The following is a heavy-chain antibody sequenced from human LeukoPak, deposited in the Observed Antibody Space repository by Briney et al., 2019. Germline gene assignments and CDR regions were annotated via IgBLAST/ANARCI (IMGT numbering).Heavy chain of an antibody. V-gene: IGHV4-59*01. CDR3: ARDRASDY. Sequence: PSETLSLTCTVSGGSISSYYWSWIRKPPGKGLEWIGYIYYSWSTNYNPSLKSRVPISVDTSKNQFSLKLSSVTAADTAVYYCARDRASDYWGQGTLVPVSS. CDR2: IYYSWST. CDR1: GGSISSYY. J-gene: IGHJ4*02. D-gene: IGHD3-16*01.